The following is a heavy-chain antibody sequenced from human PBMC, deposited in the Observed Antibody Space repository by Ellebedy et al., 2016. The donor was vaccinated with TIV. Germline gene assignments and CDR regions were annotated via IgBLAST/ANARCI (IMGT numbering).Heavy chain of an antibody. V-gene: IGHV3-23*01. CDR3: ARGSGWVYFDS. D-gene: IGHD6-19*01. J-gene: IGHJ4*02. CDR2: ITGSGDTT. Sequence: GESLKISXAASGFTYFTCAMSWVRQAPGKGLEWVSTITGSGDTTYYADSVKGQFTISRDNSKNTLYLQMNSLRAEDTAVYYCARGSGWVYFDSWGQGTLVTVSS. CDR1: GFTYFTCA.